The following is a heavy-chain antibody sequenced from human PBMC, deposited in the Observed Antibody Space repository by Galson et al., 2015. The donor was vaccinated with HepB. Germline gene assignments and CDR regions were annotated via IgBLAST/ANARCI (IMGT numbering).Heavy chain of an antibody. Sequence: SLRLSCAVSGFSFTNYAVSWVRQAPGRGLEWVAAISGSGGNIYYADSVKGRFTVSRDNFQNTVYLQMNSLRVEDTAIYCAKEDGYSWGTFDFWGQGTLVTVSS. V-gene: IGHV3-23*01. J-gene: IGHJ4*02. CDR3: AKEDGYSWGTFDF. CDR1: GFSFTNYA. D-gene: IGHD3/OR15-3a*01. CDR2: ISGSGGNI.